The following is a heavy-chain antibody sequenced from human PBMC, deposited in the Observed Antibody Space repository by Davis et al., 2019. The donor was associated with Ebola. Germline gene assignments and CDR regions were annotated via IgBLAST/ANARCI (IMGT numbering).Heavy chain of an antibody. CDR2: IYYSGSA. V-gene: IGHV4-61*01. CDR1: GAYLSSGSYY. Sequence: MPSETLSLTCTVPGAYLSSGSYYWTWIRQPPGKGLDWIGHIYYSGSANYTPSLESRVTISLDMSQRQFSLTLNSVTAADTAVYYGASATEAVNDGPIDVCFWEGWFDPWGQGTLVTVSS. D-gene: IGHD5/OR15-5a*01. J-gene: IGHJ5*02. CDR3: ASATEAVNDGPIDVCFWEGWFDP.